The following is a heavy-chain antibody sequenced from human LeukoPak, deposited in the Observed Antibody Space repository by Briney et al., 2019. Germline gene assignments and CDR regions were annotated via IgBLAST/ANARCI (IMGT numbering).Heavy chain of an antibody. Sequence: SETLSLTCTVSGSSINNNFWTWIRQPPGKGLEWIGYIYSSGSASYNPSIKSRVIISGDTSKNQISLKLTSVNATDTAVYFCARHRDYYDTWGRGTLVTVSS. CDR1: GSSINNNF. D-gene: IGHD3-22*01. J-gene: IGHJ4*01. V-gene: IGHV4-59*08. CDR2: IYSSGSA. CDR3: ARHRDYYDT.